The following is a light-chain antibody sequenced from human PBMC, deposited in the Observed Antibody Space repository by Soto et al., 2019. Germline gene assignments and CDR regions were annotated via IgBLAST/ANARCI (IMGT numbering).Light chain of an antibody. J-gene: IGKJ1*01. CDR3: MQALQTPWT. Sequence: DIVMTQSPLSLPVTPGEPASISCRSSQSLLHSNGYNYLDWYLQKPGQPPQLLIYLGSNRASGVPDRFSGSGSGTDFTLKISRVEAEDVGVYYCMQALQTPWTFGQGTKVDSK. V-gene: IGKV2-28*01. CDR2: LGS. CDR1: QSLLHSNGYNY.